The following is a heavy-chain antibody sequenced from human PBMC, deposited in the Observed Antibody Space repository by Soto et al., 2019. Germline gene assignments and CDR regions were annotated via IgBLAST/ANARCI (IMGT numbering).Heavy chain of an antibody. D-gene: IGHD6-13*01. J-gene: IGHJ6*02. CDR3: AKVTKRAAAGRYEYYKYGMDV. CDR2: ISGSGGSS. CDR1: GFAFSTYA. Sequence: EVQLLESGGALEHPGGSLRLSCAAAGFAFSTYAMTWVRQAPGKGLEWVSVISGSGGSSYYAASVKGRFIISRDNSKNTLFLQMNGLRGEDTAVYYCAKVTKRAAAGRYEYYKYGMDVWGQGTTVTVSS. V-gene: IGHV3-23*01.